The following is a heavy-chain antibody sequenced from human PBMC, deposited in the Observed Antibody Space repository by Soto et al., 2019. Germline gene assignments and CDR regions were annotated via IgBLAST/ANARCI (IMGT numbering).Heavy chain of an antibody. CDR1: GGSISSSNW. CDR3: ARDYYYSGAHQRFDY. D-gene: IGHD3-22*01. CDR2: VYYSGST. J-gene: IGHJ4*02. V-gene: IGHV4-4*02. Sequence: QVQLQESGPGLVKPSGTLSLTCAVSGGSISSSNWWTWVRQPPGKGLEWIGEVYYSGSTNYNPSLKSRVTISVDKSKNQFSLKLTSVTAADTAVYYGARDYYYSGAHQRFDYWGQGTLVTVSS.